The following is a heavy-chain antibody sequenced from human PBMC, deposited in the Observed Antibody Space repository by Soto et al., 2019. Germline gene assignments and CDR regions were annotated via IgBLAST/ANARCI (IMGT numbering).Heavy chain of an antibody. CDR1: GGSISSYY. J-gene: IGHJ4*02. D-gene: IGHD1-26*01. CDR3: ARHYSGSWDYFDY. CDR2: IYYSGTT. Sequence: SETLSLTCTVSGGSISSYYWSWIRQPPGKGLEWIGNIYYSGTTYYNPSLKSRVTISVDTSKNQFSLKLSSVTAADTAVYYCARHYSGSWDYFDYWGQGTLVTVSS. V-gene: IGHV4-39*01.